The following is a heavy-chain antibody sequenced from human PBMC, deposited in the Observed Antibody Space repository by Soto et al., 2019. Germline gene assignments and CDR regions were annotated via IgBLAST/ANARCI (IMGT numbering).Heavy chain of an antibody. CDR2: ISYDGTNK. J-gene: IGHJ4*02. CDR3: VGGQYYFDY. D-gene: IGHD3-10*01. Sequence: QVQRVESGGGVVQPGRSLRLSCATSGFPFTTYGMHWVREGPGRGLEWVAVISYDGTNKYYADSVKGRFTISRENSKNTLYLQMNSLRPEDTALYYCVGGQYYFDYRGQGTLVTVSS. CDR1: GFPFTTYG. V-gene: IGHV3-30*03.